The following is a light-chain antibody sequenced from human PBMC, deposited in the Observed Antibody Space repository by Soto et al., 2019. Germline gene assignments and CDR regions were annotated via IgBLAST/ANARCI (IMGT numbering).Light chain of an antibody. Sequence: QSALTQPRSVSGSPGQSVTIACTGTSSDVGRYDYVSWYQQHPGEAPKLVVYDATKRPSGVPDRFSGSKSGNTASLTIPGLQAEDEADYYCCSYAGIYAYVFGTGTKLTVL. CDR3: CSYAGIYAYV. CDR2: DAT. J-gene: IGLJ1*01. V-gene: IGLV2-11*01. CDR1: SSDVGRYDY.